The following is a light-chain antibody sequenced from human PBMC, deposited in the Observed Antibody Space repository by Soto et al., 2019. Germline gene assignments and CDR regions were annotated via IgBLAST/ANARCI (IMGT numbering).Light chain of an antibody. CDR2: EVN. CDR1: SIDVGAYNY. V-gene: IGLV2-8*01. CDR3: SSYAGSNPVV. Sequence: QPVLTQPPSASVSPGQSVTISCTGTSIDVGAYNYVSWYQQHPGKAPKLMIYEVNKRPSGVPDLFSGSKSGNTASLTVSGLQAEDEADYFCSSYAGSNPVVFGGGTKLTVL. J-gene: IGLJ2*01.